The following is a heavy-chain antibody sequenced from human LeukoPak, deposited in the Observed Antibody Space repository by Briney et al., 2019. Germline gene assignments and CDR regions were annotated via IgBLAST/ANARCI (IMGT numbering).Heavy chain of an antibody. CDR1: GFTFSSYG. CDR3: AKGYTVTTPDAFDI. J-gene: IGHJ3*02. D-gene: IGHD4-17*01. Sequence: GRSLRLSCAVSGFTFSSYGMHWVRQAPGQGLEWVAVISYDGSNKYYADSVKGRFTISRDNSKNTLYLQMNSLRAEDTAVYYCAKGYTVTTPDAFDIWGQGTMVTVSS. V-gene: IGHV3-30*18. CDR2: ISYDGSNK.